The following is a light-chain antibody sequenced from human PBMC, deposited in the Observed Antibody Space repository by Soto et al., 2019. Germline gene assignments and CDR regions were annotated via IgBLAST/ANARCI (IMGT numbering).Light chain of an antibody. CDR3: QSYDSSNVV. V-gene: IGLV6-57*04. CDR1: SGSIASNY. J-gene: IGLJ2*01. CDR2: EDN. Sequence: NFMLTQPHSVSESPGKTVTISCTRSSGSIASNYVQWYQQRPGSAPTTVIYEDNQRPSGVPDRFSGSIDSSSNSASLTISGLKADEEADYYCQSYDSSNVVFGGGTQLTVL.